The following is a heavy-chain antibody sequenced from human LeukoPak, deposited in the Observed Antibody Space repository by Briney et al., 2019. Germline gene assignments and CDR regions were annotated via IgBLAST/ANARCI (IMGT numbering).Heavy chain of an antibody. CDR2: IYYSGST. J-gene: IGHJ4*02. Sequence: SETLSLTCTVSGGSISSYYWSWIRQPPGKGLEWIGSIYYSGSTYYNPSLKSRVTISVDTSKNQFSLKLSSVTAADTAVYYCWVGYDSSGYYDDYWGQGTLVTVSS. CDR3: WVGYDSSGYYDDY. D-gene: IGHD3-22*01. CDR1: GGSISSYY. V-gene: IGHV4-59*05.